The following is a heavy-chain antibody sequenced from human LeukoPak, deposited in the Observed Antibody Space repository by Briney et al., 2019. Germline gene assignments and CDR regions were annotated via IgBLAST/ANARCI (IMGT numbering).Heavy chain of an antibody. V-gene: IGHV3-48*04. CDR1: GFTFSSYS. D-gene: IGHD1-26*01. J-gene: IGHJ3*02. Sequence: GGSLRLSCAASGFTFSSYSMNWVRQAPGKGLEWVSYISSSSSTIYYADSVKGRFTISRDNAEHLLFLQMNSLRAEDTAVYYCARKAQTGSHSGPFDIWGQGTLVTVSS. CDR2: ISSSSSTI. CDR3: ARKAQTGSHSGPFDI.